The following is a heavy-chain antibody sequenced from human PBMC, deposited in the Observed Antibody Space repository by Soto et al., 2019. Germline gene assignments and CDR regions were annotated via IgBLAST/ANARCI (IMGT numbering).Heavy chain of an antibody. V-gene: IGHV1-3*01. Sequence: QVQLVQSGAEVKKPGASVKVSCKASGYTFTSYAMHWVRQAPGQRLEWMGWINAGNGNTKYSQKFQGRVTITRDTSASTAYMELSSLRSEDTAVYYCARAFTIAVAGNRWFDPWGQGTLVTVSS. D-gene: IGHD6-19*01. CDR3: ARAFTIAVAGNRWFDP. CDR2: INAGNGNT. J-gene: IGHJ5*02. CDR1: GYTFTSYA.